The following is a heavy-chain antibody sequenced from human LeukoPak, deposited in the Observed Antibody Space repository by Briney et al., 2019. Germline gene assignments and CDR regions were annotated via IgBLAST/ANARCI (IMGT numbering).Heavy chain of an antibody. Sequence: ASVKVSCKASGYTFINYGISWVRQAPGQGLEWMGWISGYNGNTDYAQKFQGRVTMTTDTSTSTAYVEMRSLGPDDTAVYYCARNPYYDFWGGYYPFDFWGQGTPVTVSA. V-gene: IGHV1-18*01. CDR2: ISGYNGNT. J-gene: IGHJ4*02. D-gene: IGHD3-3*01. CDR3: ARNPYYDFWGGYYPFDF. CDR1: GYTFINYG.